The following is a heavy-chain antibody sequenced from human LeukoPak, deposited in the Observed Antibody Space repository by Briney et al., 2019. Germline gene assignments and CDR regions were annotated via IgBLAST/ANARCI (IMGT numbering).Heavy chain of an antibody. CDR2: ISAYNGNT. V-gene: IGHV1-18*01. Sequence: ASVKVSCKASGYTFTSYGISWVRQAPGQGLEWMRWISAYNGNTNYAQKLQGRVTMTTDTSTSTAYMELRSLRSDDTAVYYCARDYCSSTSCHFDYWGQGTLVTVSS. CDR1: GYTFTSYG. D-gene: IGHD2-2*01. CDR3: ARDYCSSTSCHFDY. J-gene: IGHJ4*02.